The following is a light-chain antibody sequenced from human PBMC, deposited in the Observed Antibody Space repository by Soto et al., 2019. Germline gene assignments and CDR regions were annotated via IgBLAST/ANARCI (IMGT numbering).Light chain of an antibody. V-gene: IGLV2-11*01. CDR3: CSYAGSYTLI. CDR1: SSDVGSYNH. J-gene: IGLJ2*01. Sequence: QSVLTQPRSVSGSPGQSVTISCTGTSSDVGSYNHVSWYQQHPGKAPKFMIYDVSKRPSGVPDRFSGSKSGNTASLTISGLQAEDEADYYCCSYAGSYTLIFGGGTKLTVL. CDR2: DVS.